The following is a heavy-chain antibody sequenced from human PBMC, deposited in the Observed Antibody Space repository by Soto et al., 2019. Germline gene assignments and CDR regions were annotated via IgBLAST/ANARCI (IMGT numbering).Heavy chain of an antibody. CDR3: ARDQFGGSTSRQGYYYYGMDV. CDR2: IIPIFGTA. V-gene: IGHV1-69*13. Sequence: SVKVSCKASGGTFSSYAISWVRQAPGQGLEWMGGIIPIFGTANYAQKFQGRVTITADESTSTAYMELSSLRSEDTAVYYCARDQFGGSTSRQGYYYYGMDVWGQGTTVTVSS. D-gene: IGHD2-2*01. CDR1: GGTFSSYA. J-gene: IGHJ6*02.